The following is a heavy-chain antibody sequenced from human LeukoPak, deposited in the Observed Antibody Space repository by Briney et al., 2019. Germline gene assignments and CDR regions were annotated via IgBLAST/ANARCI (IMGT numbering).Heavy chain of an antibody. CDR2: INPNSGGT. D-gene: IGHD3-22*01. V-gene: IGHV1-2*02. J-gene: IGHJ4*02. Sequence: ASVRVSCKAYGYTFIGYYMHWVRQVPGQGLEWMGWINPNSGGTNYAQKFQGRVTMTRDTSISTAYMELSRLRSDDTAVYYCARGGYYDSSGSTVNWGQGTLVTVSS. CDR1: GYTFIGYY. CDR3: ARGGYYDSSGSTVN.